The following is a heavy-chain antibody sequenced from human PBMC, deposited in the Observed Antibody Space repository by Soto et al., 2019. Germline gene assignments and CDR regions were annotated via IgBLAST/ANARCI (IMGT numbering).Heavy chain of an antibody. J-gene: IGHJ4*02. CDR2: IYYSGST. CDR3: ARVVGWSKDFDY. Sequence: SETLSLTCTVSGGSISSGDYYWSWIRQPPGKGLEWIGYIYYSGSTYYNPSLKSRVTISVDTSKNQFSLKLSSVTAADTAVYYCARVVGWSKDFDYWGQGTLVTAPQ. CDR1: GGSISSGDYY. D-gene: IGHD1-26*01. V-gene: IGHV4-30-4*01.